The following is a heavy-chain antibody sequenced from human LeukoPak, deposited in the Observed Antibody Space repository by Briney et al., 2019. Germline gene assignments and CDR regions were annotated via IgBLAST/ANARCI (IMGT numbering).Heavy chain of an antibody. CDR3: TSLGGYPDY. CDR2: IRSKANSYAT. V-gene: IGHV3-73*01. D-gene: IGHD5-12*01. Sequence: GGSLRLSCAASGFTFSGSAMHWVRQASGKGLVWVGRIRSKANSYATAYAASVKGRFTISRDDSKNTAYLQMNSLKTEDTAMYYCTSLGGYPDYWGQGTLVTVSS. CDR1: GFTFSGSA. J-gene: IGHJ4*02.